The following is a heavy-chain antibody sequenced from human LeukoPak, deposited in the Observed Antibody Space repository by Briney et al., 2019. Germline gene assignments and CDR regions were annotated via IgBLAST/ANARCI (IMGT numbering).Heavy chain of an antibody. CDR3: ARSQRGYSYVFDY. V-gene: IGHV4-39*01. CDR1: GDSISSNNYF. D-gene: IGHD5-18*01. Sequence: SETLSLTCTVSGDSISSNNYFWGWICQPPGKGLEWIGEISYNGNTYYNPSLKSRVTISVDTSKNQFSLKLSSVIAADTAVYYCARSQRGYSYVFDYWGQGTLVTVSS. CDR2: ISYNGNT. J-gene: IGHJ4*02.